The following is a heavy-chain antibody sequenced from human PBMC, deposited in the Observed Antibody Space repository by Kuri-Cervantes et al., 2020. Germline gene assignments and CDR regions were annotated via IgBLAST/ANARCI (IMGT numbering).Heavy chain of an antibody. Sequence: ASVKVSCKASGYTFTGYYMHWVRQAPGQAFEWMGSINPTTGGASYAQKFQGRVTMTRDTSISTAYMELSRLTSDDTAIYYCARDLEALWFGELATSDYWGQGTLVTVSS. V-gene: IGHV1-2*02. CDR1: GYTFTGYY. J-gene: IGHJ4*02. CDR3: ARDLEALWFGELATSDY. CDR2: INPTTGGA. D-gene: IGHD3-10*01.